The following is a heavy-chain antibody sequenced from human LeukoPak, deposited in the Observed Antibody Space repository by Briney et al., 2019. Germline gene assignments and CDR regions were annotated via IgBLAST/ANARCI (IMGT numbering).Heavy chain of an antibody. V-gene: IGHV4-39*01. CDR3: ARLNMVRGMDV. D-gene: IGHD3-10*01. CDR2: IYYSGST. J-gene: IGHJ6*04. Sequence: PSETLSLTCTVSGGSISSSSYYWGWIRQPPGKGLEWIGSIYYSGSTYYNPSLKSRVTISVDTSKNQFSLKLSSVTAADTAVYYCARLNMVRGMDVWGKGTTVTISS. CDR1: GGSISSSSYY.